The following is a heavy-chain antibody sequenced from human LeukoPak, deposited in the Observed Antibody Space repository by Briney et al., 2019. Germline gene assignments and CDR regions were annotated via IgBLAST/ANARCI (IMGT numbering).Heavy chain of an antibody. Sequence: SETLSLTCTVSGGYVNSGGFYWRWIRQSPGKGLEWIAYMYHSGSTYYNPSLKSRASISLDKSKNQIFLKLYSVTAADTAVYYCARVGPSVVVGVLDYWGQGTLVTVSS. CDR1: GGYVNSGGFY. V-gene: IGHV4-30-4*01. CDR3: ARVGPSVVVGVLDY. CDR2: MYHSGST. D-gene: IGHD1-26*01. J-gene: IGHJ4*02.